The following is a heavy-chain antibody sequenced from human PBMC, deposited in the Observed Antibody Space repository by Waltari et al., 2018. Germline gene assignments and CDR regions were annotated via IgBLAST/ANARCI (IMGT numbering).Heavy chain of an antibody. CDR3: AKRWAIYYFEY. V-gene: IGHV3-23*04. CDR2: ITESGDP. Sequence: EVQLVESGGGLVQPGGSLRLSCAASGFTFKNFAMSWVPQAPGKGLGWVSTITESGDPFYADSVKGRFATSRDNYKNTLSLQMNSLRAEDTAVYYCAKRWAIYYFEYWGQGNLVTVSS. D-gene: IGHD3-9*01. CDR1: GFTFKNFA. J-gene: IGHJ4*02.